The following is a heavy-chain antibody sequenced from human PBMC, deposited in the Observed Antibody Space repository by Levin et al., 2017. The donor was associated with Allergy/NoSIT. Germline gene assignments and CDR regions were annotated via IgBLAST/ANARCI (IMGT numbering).Heavy chain of an antibody. V-gene: IGHV3-66*01. Sequence: GGSLRLSCAASGFTVSSNYMSWVRQAPGKGLEWVSVIYSGGSTYYADSVKGRFTISRDNSKNTLYLQMNSLRAEDTAVYYCARSIAVAGEDYWGQGTLVTVSS. CDR2: IYSGGST. J-gene: IGHJ4*02. D-gene: IGHD6-19*01. CDR1: GFTVSSNY. CDR3: ARSIAVAGEDY.